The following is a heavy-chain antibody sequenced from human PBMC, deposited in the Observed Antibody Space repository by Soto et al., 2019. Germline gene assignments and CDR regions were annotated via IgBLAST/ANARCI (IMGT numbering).Heavy chain of an antibody. D-gene: IGHD3-10*01. J-gene: IGHJ5*02. CDR1: GGSISSYY. CDR3: ARDRRLWFGEYEDWFDP. V-gene: IGHV4-4*07. CDR2: IYTSGST. Sequence: QVQLQESGPGLVKPSETLSLTCTVSGGSISSYYWSWIRQPAGKGLEWIGRIYTSGSTNYNPSLKSRVTMSVDTSKNQFSLKLSSVTAADTAVYYCARDRRLWFGEYEDWFDPWGQGTLVTVSS.